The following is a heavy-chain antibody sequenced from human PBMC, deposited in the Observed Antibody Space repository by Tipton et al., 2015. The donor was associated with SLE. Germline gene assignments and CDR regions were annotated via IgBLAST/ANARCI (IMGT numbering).Heavy chain of an antibody. Sequence: TLSLTCTVSSGSISSHSWTWIRRTPGKGLEWIGYFHYSGSTNYNPSLRSRVTMSVDTSKSQFSLKLNSVTAADTAVYYCARGTDYGDSDYFYGMDVWGLGTTVTVSS. V-gene: IGHV4-59*11. CDR1: SGSISSHS. D-gene: IGHD4-17*01. CDR2: FHYSGST. CDR3: ARGTDYGDSDYFYGMDV. J-gene: IGHJ6*02.